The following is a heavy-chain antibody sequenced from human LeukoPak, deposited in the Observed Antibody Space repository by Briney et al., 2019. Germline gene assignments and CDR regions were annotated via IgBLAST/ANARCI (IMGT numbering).Heavy chain of an antibody. J-gene: IGHJ6*02. Sequence: ASVKVSCKASGYTFTSYGISWVRQAPGQGLEWMGWISAYNGNTNYAQKLQGRVTMTTDTSTSTAYMELRSLRSDDTAVYYCARLAPMVRGVIITDYYYYGMDVWGQGTTVTVSS. D-gene: IGHD3-10*01. V-gene: IGHV1-18*01. CDR3: ARLAPMVRGVIITDYYYYGMDV. CDR1: GYTFTSYG. CDR2: ISAYNGNT.